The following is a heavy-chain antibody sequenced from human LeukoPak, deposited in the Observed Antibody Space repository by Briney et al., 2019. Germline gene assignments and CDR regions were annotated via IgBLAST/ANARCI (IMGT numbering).Heavy chain of an antibody. CDR3: ARGEYCSSTSCYKPRPGYYYYMDV. J-gene: IGHJ6*03. D-gene: IGHD2-2*01. CDR1: GGTFSSYA. V-gene: IGHV1-69*04. CDR2: IIPILGIA. Sequence: SVKVSCKASGGTFSSYAISWVRQAPGQGLEWMGRIIPILGIANYAQKFQGRVTITADKSTSTAYMELSSLRSEDTAVYYCARGEYCSSTSCYKPRPGYYYYMDVWGKGTTVTVSS.